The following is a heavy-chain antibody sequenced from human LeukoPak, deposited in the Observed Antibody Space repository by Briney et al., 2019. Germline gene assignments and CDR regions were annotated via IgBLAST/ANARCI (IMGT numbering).Heavy chain of an antibody. D-gene: IGHD3-10*01. CDR1: GDSVSSNSAA. Sequence: SQTLSLTCAISGDSVSSNSAAWNWIRQSPSRGLEWLGRTYYRSKWYNDYAVSVKSRITINPDTSKNQFSLQLNSATPEDTAVYYCARDAITMAPYYYYYMDVWGKGTTVTVSS. J-gene: IGHJ6*03. CDR2: TYYRSKWYN. CDR3: ARDAITMAPYYYYYMDV. V-gene: IGHV6-1*01.